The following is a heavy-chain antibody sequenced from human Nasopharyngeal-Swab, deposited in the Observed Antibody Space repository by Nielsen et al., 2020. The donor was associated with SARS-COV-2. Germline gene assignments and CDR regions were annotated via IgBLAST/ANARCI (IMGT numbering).Heavy chain of an antibody. J-gene: IGHJ6*03. CDR3: ARSQNWGTYYYMDV. Sequence: GESLKISCAASGFTFSSYAMHWVRQAPGKGLEYVSAISSNGGSTYYANSVKDRFTISRDNSKNTLYLQMGSLRAEDMAVYYCARSQNWGTYYYMDVWGKGTTVTVSS. CDR2: ISSNGGST. V-gene: IGHV3-64*01. D-gene: IGHD7-27*01. CDR1: GFTFSSYA.